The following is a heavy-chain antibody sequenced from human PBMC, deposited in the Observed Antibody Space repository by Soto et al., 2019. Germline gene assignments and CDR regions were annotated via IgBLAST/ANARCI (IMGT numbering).Heavy chain of an antibody. CDR3: ARRRAYCGGDCPEAFFDY. J-gene: IGHJ4*02. CDR2: IYYSGST. V-gene: IGHV4-39*01. D-gene: IGHD2-21*02. Sequence: SETLSLTCTVSGGSISSSSYYWGWIRQPPGKGLEWIGSIYYSGSTYYNPSLKSRVTISVDTSKNQFSLKLSSVTAADTAVYYCARRRAYCGGDCPEAFFDYWGQGTLVTVS. CDR1: GGSISSSSYY.